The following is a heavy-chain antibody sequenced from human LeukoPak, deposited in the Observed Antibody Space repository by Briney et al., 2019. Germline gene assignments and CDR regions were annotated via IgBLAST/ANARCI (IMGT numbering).Heavy chain of an antibody. J-gene: IGHJ5*02. Sequence: SETLSLTCTVSGGSISSSSYNWGWIRQPPGKGLEWIGSFDNSGSTYYNPSLKSRVTTSVDTSKDQFSLKLTSVTAADTAVYYCARPPGIAAAWFDPWGQGTLVTVSS. CDR1: GGSISSSSYN. V-gene: IGHV4-39*01. CDR2: FDNSGST. CDR3: ARPPGIAAAWFDP. D-gene: IGHD6-13*01.